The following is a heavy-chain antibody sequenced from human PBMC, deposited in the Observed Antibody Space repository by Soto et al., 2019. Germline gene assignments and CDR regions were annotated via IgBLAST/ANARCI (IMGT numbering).Heavy chain of an antibody. V-gene: IGHV3-30*18. CDR3: AKGGQLLVRSSLDS. Sequence: QVQLVESGGGVVQPGRSLRLSCAASGFIFRNFGMHWVRQAPGKGLEWVAVIAYDGGNTHYAGFVQGRFTISGDNSTSTLYLQMDSLGPEDTAVYFCAKGGQLLVRSSLDSWGQGTLVTVSA. J-gene: IGHJ4*02. D-gene: IGHD2-2*01. CDR2: IAYDGGNT. CDR1: GFIFRNFG.